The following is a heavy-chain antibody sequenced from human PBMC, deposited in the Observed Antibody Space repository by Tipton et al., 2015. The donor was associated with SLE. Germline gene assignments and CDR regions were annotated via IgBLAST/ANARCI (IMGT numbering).Heavy chain of an antibody. Sequence: TLSLTCNVSGGSISNLYWSWIRQPPGKPLEWIGYVYYGGSTKYNPSLKSRVTTSLDLSKNQFSLKLTSVTAADTAVYYCAREAVGSGFGAFDIWGQGTMVTVSS. D-gene: IGHD3-3*01. CDR2: VYYGGST. CDR3: AREAVGSGFGAFDI. CDR1: GGSISNLY. J-gene: IGHJ3*02. V-gene: IGHV4-59*11.